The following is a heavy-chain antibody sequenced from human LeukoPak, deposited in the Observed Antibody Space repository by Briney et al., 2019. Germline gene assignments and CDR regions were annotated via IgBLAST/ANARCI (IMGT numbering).Heavy chain of an antibody. CDR1: GGSISSGGYY. D-gene: IGHD6-13*01. V-gene: IGHV4-30-4*01. CDR2: IYYSGST. Sequence: SQTLSLTCTVSGGSISSGGYYWSWIRQPPGEGLEWIGYIYYSGSTYYHPSLKSRVTISLDTSKNQFSLKLSSVTAADTAVYYCARHSAAYYYYYGMDVWGQGTTVTVSS. CDR3: ARHSAAYYYYYGMDV. J-gene: IGHJ6*02.